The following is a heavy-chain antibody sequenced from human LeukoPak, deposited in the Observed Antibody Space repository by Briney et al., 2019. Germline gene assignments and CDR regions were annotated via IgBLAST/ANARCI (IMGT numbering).Heavy chain of an antibody. D-gene: IGHD6-6*01. J-gene: IGHJ6*02. Sequence: ASVKVSCKASGYTFTSYAMHWVRQAPGQRLEWMGWINAGNGNTKYSQKFQGRVTITRDTSASAAYMELSSLRSEDTAVYYCARDLAPSIAARFYYGMDVWGQGTTVTVSS. CDR2: INAGNGNT. V-gene: IGHV1-3*01. CDR1: GYTFTSYA. CDR3: ARDLAPSIAARFYYGMDV.